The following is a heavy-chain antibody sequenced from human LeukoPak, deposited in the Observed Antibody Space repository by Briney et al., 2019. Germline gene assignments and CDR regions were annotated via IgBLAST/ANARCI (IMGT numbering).Heavy chain of an antibody. V-gene: IGHV4-34*01. CDR1: GASFSGYY. Sequence: SETLSPTCAAYGASFSGYYWSWIRQPPGRGLEWIGEINHSGSTNYNPSLKSRVTISIDTSKNQFSLKLSYVTAADTAVYYCARRELGYCSGGSCYPYGNWFDPWGQGTLVTVSS. D-gene: IGHD2-15*01. J-gene: IGHJ5*02. CDR3: ARRELGYCSGGSCYPYGNWFDP. CDR2: INHSGST.